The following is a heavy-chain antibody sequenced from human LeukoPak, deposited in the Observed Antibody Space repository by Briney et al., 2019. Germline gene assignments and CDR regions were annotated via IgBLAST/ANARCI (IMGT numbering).Heavy chain of an antibody. CDR2: INPSGGST. CDR3: ARDPGIAAAGTDRAGWFDP. V-gene: IGHV1-46*01. D-gene: IGHD6-13*01. CDR1: GYTFTSYY. J-gene: IGHJ5*02. Sequence: ASVKVSCKASGYTFTSYYMHWVRQAPGQGLEWMGIINPSGGSTSYAQKFQGRVTMTRDTSTSTVYMELSSLRSEDTAVYYCARDPGIAAAGTDRAGWFDPWGQGTLVTVSS.